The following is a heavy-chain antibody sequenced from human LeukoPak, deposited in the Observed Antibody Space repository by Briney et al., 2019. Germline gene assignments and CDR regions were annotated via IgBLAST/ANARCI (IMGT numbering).Heavy chain of an antibody. J-gene: IGHJ5*02. CDR2: IYYSGRT. Sequence: PSETLSLTCTVSGGSISSGGYYWSWIRQHPGKGLEWIGYIYYSGRTYYNPSLKSRVTISVDKSKNQFSLKLSSVTAADTAVYYCARAKDTFGWFDPWGQGTLVTVSS. V-gene: IGHV4-31*03. CDR1: GGSISSGGYY. CDR3: ARAKDTFGWFDP. D-gene: IGHD2-15*01.